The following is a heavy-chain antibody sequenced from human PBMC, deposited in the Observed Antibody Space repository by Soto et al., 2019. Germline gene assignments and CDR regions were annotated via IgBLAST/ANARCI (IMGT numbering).Heavy chain of an antibody. Sequence: EVQLLESGGGLVKPGGSLRLSCAASGFTFSTYAMAWVRQAPGRGLEWVSGFGSGDTTYYADSVKGRFTISRDNSKSTLYLQMNSLRAAATAIYYCAKDTRGSSSQFFDYWGQGTLVTVSS. CDR1: GFTFSTYA. CDR2: FGSGDTT. V-gene: IGHV3-23*01. CDR3: AKDTRGSSSQFFDY. J-gene: IGHJ4*02. D-gene: IGHD6-6*01.